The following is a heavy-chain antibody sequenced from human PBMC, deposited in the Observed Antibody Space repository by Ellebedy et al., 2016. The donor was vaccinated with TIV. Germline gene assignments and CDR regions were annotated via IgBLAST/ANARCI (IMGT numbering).Heavy chain of an antibody. V-gene: IGHV3-23*01. CDR2: ISGSGGST. CDR1: GFTLSNHA. D-gene: IGHD3-10*01. J-gene: IGHJ4*02. CDR3: ARGPSPLHLDY. Sequence: GESLKISCAASGFTLSNHAMTWVRQAPGKGLEWVSAISGSGGSTYYADSVKGRFTISRDNSKNTVYLQMSSLRAEDTAVYYCARGPSPLHLDYWGQGTLVTVSS.